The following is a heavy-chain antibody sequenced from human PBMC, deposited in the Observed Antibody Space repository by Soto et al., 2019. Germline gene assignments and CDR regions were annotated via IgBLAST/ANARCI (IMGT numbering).Heavy chain of an antibody. V-gene: IGHV3-48*01. Sequence: GSLRLSCAASGFTFSSYSMNWVRQAPGKGLEWVSYISSSSSTIYYADSVKGRFTISRDNAKNSLYLQMNSLRAEDTAVYYCARDTRYCSSTSCYNWFDPWGQGTLVTVSS. CDR3: ARDTRYCSSTSCYNWFDP. CDR1: GFTFSSYS. CDR2: ISSSSSTI. D-gene: IGHD2-2*01. J-gene: IGHJ5*02.